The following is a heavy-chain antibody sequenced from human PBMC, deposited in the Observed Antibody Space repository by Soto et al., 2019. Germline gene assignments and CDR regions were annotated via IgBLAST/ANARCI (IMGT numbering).Heavy chain of an antibody. D-gene: IGHD3-10*01. Sequence: SETLSLTCAVYGGSFSGYYWSWIRQPPGKGLEWIGEINHSGSTNYNPSLKSRVTISVDTSKNQFSLKLSSVTAADTAAYYCARITMVRGVITLYYYYGMDVWGQGTTVTVSS. CDR2: INHSGST. V-gene: IGHV4-34*01. J-gene: IGHJ6*02. CDR1: GGSFSGYY. CDR3: ARITMVRGVITLYYYYGMDV.